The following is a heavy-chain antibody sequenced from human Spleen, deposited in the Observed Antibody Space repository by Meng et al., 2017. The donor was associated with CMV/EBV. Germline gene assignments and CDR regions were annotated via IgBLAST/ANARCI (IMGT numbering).Heavy chain of an antibody. Sequence: GESLKISCAASGFTFTTSSMTWVRQAPGKGLEWVSGITGTGASTYYADSVKGRFTISRANSKNTLYLQMHSLSADDTAIYYCARFSSCTTGVCYSGLPGYFDLWGRGTLVTVSS. CDR3: ARFSSCTTGVCYSGLPGYFDL. V-gene: IGHV3-23*01. CDR1: GFTFTTSS. D-gene: IGHD2-8*01. CDR2: ITGTGAST. J-gene: IGHJ2*01.